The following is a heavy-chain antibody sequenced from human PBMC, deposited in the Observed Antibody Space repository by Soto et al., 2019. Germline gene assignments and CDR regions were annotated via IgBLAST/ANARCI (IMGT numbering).Heavy chain of an antibody. Sequence: SETLSLTCTVSGGSISSYYWSWIRQPPGKGLEWFGYIYYSGSTNYNPSLKSRVTISVDTSKNQFSLKLSSVTAADTAVYYCARTYCGGDCYKYYFDYWGQGTLVTVS. CDR1: GGSISSYY. V-gene: IGHV4-59*01. J-gene: IGHJ4*02. CDR3: ARTYCGGDCYKYYFDY. CDR2: IYYSGST. D-gene: IGHD2-21*02.